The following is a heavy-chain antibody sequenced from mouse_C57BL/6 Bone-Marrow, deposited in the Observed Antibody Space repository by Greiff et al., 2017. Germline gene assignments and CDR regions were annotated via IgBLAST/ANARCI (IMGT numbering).Heavy chain of an antibody. J-gene: IGHJ4*01. V-gene: IGHV1-54*01. D-gene: IGHD4-1*01. CDR2: INPGSGGT. CDR3: ARRWVYAMDY. Sequence: VKLQQSGAELVRPGTSVKVSCKASGYAFTNYLIEWVKQRPGQGLEWIGVINPGSGGTNYNEKFKGKATLTADKSSSTAYMQLSSLTSEDSAVYFCARRWVYAMDYWGQGTSVTVSS. CDR1: GYAFTNYL.